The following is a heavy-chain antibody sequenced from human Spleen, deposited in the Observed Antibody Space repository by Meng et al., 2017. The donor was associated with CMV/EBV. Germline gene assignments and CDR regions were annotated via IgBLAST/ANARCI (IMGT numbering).Heavy chain of an antibody. CDR1: GFTFSSYS. CDR2: ISYDGSNK. V-gene: IGHV3-30*03. J-gene: IGHJ4*02. CDR3: ARGPGGVSF. Sequence: GGSLRLSCAASGFTFSSYSMNWVRQAPGKGLEWVAVISYDGSNKYYADSVKGRFTISRDNSKNTLYLQMNSLRAEDTAAYYCARGPGGVSFWGQGTLVTVSS. D-gene: IGHD3-10*01.